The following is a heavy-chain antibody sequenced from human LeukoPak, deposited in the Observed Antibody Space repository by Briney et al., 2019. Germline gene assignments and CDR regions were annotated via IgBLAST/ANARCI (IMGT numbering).Heavy chain of an antibody. CDR1: GFTYSNFG. Sequence: PGGSLRLSCAASGFTYSNFGMNWVRQAPGKGLECVSSISSGSSYIYYADSVKGRFTISRDNAKNSLYLQMNSLRAEDTAVYYCARDKGYFDYWGQGTLVTVSS. V-gene: IGHV3-21*01. J-gene: IGHJ4*02. CDR3: ARDKGYFDY. CDR2: ISSGSSYI.